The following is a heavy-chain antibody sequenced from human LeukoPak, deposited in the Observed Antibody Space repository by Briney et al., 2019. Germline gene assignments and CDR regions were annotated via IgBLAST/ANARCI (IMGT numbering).Heavy chain of an antibody. V-gene: IGHV1-18*01. CDR1: VYNFPSYG. Sequence: ASVKVSCKASVYNFPSYGINWVRQAPGQGLEWMGWIRPHTGETNSAQRFQDRVTMTTDTSTTTAYMELRSLRFDDTAVYYCARDSPMVRGGDYWGQGTLVTVSS. J-gene: IGHJ4*02. D-gene: IGHD3-10*01. CDR2: IRPHTGET. CDR3: ARDSPMVRGGDY.